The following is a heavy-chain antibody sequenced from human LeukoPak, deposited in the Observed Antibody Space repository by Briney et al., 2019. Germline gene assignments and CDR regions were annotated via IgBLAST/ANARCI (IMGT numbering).Heavy chain of an antibody. V-gene: IGHV5-51*01. J-gene: IGHJ4*02. D-gene: IGHD3-10*01. CDR3: ARRRVYYYGSGSYYYFDY. Sequence: GESLKISCKGSGYSFTSYWIGWVRQMPGKGLEWMGIIYPGDSDTRYSPSLQGQVTISADKSISTAYLQWSSLKASDTAMYYCARRRVYYYGSGSYYYFDYWGQGTLVTVSS. CDR1: GYSFTSYW. CDR2: IYPGDSDT.